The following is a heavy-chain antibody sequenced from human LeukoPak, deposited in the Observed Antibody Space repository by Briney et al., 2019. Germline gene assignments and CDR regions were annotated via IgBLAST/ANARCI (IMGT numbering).Heavy chain of an antibody. CDR3: ASSDIVTGTTYYFDY. V-gene: IGHV4-59*01. J-gene: IGHJ4*02. Sequence: PSETLSLTCSVSGGSIGSYYRVWIRQPPGKGLEWIGSVFHSGNTNYNPSLKSRVTISVDTSKNQFSLKLSSVTAADTAVYYCASSDIVTGTTYYFDYWGQGTLITVSS. CDR2: VFHSGNT. D-gene: IGHD1-14*01. CDR1: GGSIGSYY.